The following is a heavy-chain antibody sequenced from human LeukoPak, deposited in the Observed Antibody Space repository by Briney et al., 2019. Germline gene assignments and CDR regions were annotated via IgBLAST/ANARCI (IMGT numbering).Heavy chain of an antibody. J-gene: IGHJ4*02. Sequence: SETLSLTCAVYGGSFSGYYWSWIRQPPGKGLEWIGEINHSGSTNYNPFLKSRVTISVDTSKNQFSLKLSSVTAADTAVYYCARGSRKQWRPGDYWGQGTLVTVSS. D-gene: IGHD6-19*01. V-gene: IGHV4-34*01. CDR2: INHSGST. CDR3: ARGSRKQWRPGDY. CDR1: GGSFSGYY.